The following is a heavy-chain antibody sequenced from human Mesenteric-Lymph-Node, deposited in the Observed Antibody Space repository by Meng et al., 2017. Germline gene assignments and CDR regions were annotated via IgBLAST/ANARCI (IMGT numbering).Heavy chain of an antibody. CDR2: MNEDGTQK. CDR1: GFTFSNYF. J-gene: IGHJ4*02. V-gene: IGHV3-7*01. Sequence: ETLSLTCEASGFTFSNYFMGWVRQAPGKGLEWVANMNEDGTQKLYVDSVRGRFTISRDNAKNSVVLQMDSLRVDDTAVYYCARGVREGGWGQGTLVTVSS. CDR3: ARGVREGG. D-gene: IGHD1-26*01.